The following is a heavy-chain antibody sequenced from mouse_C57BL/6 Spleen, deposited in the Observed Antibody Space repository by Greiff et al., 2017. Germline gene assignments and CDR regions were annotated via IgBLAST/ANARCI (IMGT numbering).Heavy chain of an antibody. CDR1: GYTFTSYW. V-gene: IGHV1-7*01. J-gene: IGHJ1*03. Sequence: VQLQQSGAELAQPGASVKLSCKASGYTFTSYWMHWVKPRPGKGLEWIGYITPSSGNPKYNQKFKNKATLTADKSSSTAYMQLSSLTYDDSAVYYCARSRSYWYFDVWGTGTTVTVSS. CDR2: ITPSSGNP. CDR3: ARSRSYWYFDV.